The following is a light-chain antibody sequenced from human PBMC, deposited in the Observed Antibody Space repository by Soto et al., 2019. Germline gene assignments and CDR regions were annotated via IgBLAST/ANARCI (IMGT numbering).Light chain of an antibody. J-gene: IGKJ5*01. CDR1: QSVSSSY. CDR2: GAS. Sequence: EIVMTHSPATLSFSPLERATLSFSSSQSVSSSYLAWYQQKPGQAPRLLIYGASSRATGIPDRFSGSGSGTDFTLTISRLEPEDFAVYYCQQYGSSPRINFGQGTRLEIK. CDR3: QQYGSSPRIN. V-gene: IGKV3-20*01.